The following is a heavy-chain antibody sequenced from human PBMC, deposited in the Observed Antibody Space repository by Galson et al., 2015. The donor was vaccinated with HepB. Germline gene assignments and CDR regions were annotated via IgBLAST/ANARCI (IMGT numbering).Heavy chain of an antibody. D-gene: IGHD6-6*01. CDR2: IIPIFGTA. V-gene: IGHV1-69*13. CDR3: ARGREQLVSGYYYYMDV. Sequence: SVKVSCKASGGTFSSYAISWVRQAPGQGLEWMGGIIPIFGTANYAQKFQGRVTITADESTSTAYMELSSLRSEDTAVYYCARGREQLVSGYYYYMDVWGKGTTVTVSS. CDR1: GGTFSSYA. J-gene: IGHJ6*03.